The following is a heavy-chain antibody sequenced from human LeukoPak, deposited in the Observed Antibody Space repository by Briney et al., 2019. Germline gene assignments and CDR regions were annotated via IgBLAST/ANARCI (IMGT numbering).Heavy chain of an antibody. V-gene: IGHV1-69*13. CDR1: GGTFSSYA. CDR2: IIPIFGTA. J-gene: IGHJ5*02. Sequence: ASVKVSCKASGGTFSSYAIGWVRQAPGQGLEWMGGIIPIFGTANYAQKFQGRVTITADESTSTAYMELSSLRSEDTAVYYCARGLPRGYYDFWSGYPTQNWFGPWGQGTLVTVSS. D-gene: IGHD3-3*01. CDR3: ARGLPRGYYDFWSGYPTQNWFGP.